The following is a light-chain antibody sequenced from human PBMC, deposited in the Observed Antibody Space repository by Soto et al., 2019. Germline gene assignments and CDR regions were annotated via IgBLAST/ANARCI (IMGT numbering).Light chain of an antibody. J-gene: IGKJ4*01. Sequence: EIVMTQSPATLSVSPGERATLSCRASQSVSSYVAWYQQKPGQAPRLLIYDTSTRATGVPARFSGSRSGTEFTLTINSLQSEDFAVYYCQRYNNWPLTFGGGTKVDIK. CDR1: QSVSSY. CDR3: QRYNNWPLT. CDR2: DTS. V-gene: IGKV3-15*01.